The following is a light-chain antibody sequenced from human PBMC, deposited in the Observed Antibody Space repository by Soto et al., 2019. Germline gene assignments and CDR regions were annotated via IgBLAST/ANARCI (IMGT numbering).Light chain of an antibody. V-gene: IGKV1-39*01. Sequence: DIQMTQSPSSLSASVGDRVTITCRASQNVNSYLNWYQQKAGKAPTLLIYGASNLQSGVSSRFSGSGSGTDFTLTISSLHPDDFATYYCQQSYTTPQTFGHGTKVDIK. CDR3: QQSYTTPQT. J-gene: IGKJ1*01. CDR2: GAS. CDR1: QNVNSY.